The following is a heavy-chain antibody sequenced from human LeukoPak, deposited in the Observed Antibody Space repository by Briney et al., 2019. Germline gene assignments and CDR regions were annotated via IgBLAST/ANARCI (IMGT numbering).Heavy chain of an antibody. V-gene: IGHV3-30*02. J-gene: IGHJ6*03. D-gene: IGHD3-10*01. Sequence: GGSLRLSCAASGFTFSSYGMHWVRQAPGKGLEWVAFIRYDGSNKYYADSVKGRFTISRDNSKNTLYLQMNSLRAEDTAVYYCAKDAMEVRGVKYYYYYYMDVWGKGTTVTVSS. CDR1: GFTFSSYG. CDR2: IRYDGSNK. CDR3: AKDAMEVRGVKYYYYYYMDV.